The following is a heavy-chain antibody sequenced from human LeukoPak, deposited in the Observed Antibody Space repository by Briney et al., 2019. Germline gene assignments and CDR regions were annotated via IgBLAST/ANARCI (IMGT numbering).Heavy chain of an antibody. CDR1: GFTFRDYT. D-gene: IGHD3-10*01. V-gene: IGHV3-64*01. J-gene: IGHJ3*02. CDR3: ARDGEWFGELFTDAFDI. Sequence: GGSLRLSCAASGFTFRDYTMHWVRQAPGKGLECVSAITSNGGSSYYANSVKGRFTISRDNSKNTLYLQMDSLRAEDTAVYYCARDGEWFGELFTDAFDIWGQGTMVTVSS. CDR2: ITSNGGSS.